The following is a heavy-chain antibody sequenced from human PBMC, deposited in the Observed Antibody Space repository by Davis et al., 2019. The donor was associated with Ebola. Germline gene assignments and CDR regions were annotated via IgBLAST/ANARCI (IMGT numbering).Heavy chain of an antibody. CDR2: ISGSGGST. Sequence: GESLKISCAASGFTFSSYAMSWVRQAPGKGLEWVSAISGSGGSTYYADSVKGRFTISRDNSKNTLYLQMNSLRAEDTAVYYCAKGRAAADSTSDYWGQGTLVTVSS. J-gene: IGHJ4*02. CDR1: GFTFSSYA. D-gene: IGHD6-13*01. V-gene: IGHV3-23*01. CDR3: AKGRAAADSTSDY.